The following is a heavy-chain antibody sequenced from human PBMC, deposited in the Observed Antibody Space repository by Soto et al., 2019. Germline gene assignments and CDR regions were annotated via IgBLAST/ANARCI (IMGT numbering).Heavy chain of an antibody. V-gene: IGHV3-21*01. J-gene: IGHJ6*02. CDR1: GFTFSSYS. Sequence: GGSLRLSCAASGFTFSSYSMNWVRQAPGKGLEWVSSINSSGSYKYYADSVKGRFTISRDNAKNSLYLQMNSLRAEDTAVYYCARIIGYGYHYYGLDVWGQGTTVTVSS. CDR3: ARIIGYGYHYYGLDV. D-gene: IGHD5-18*01. CDR2: INSSGSYK.